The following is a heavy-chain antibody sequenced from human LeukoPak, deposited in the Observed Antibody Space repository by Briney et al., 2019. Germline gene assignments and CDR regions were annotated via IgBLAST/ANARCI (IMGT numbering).Heavy chain of an antibody. J-gene: IGHJ5*02. CDR3: ARDLVVVPADRNWFDP. Sequence: ASVKVSCKASGYTFTGYYMHWVRQAPGQGLEWMGWINPNSGGTNYAQKFQGRVTMTRDTSISTAYMELSRLRSDDTAVYYCARDLVVVPADRNWFDPWGQGTLVTVSS. V-gene: IGHV1-2*02. CDR2: INPNSGGT. CDR1: GYTFTGYY. D-gene: IGHD2-2*01.